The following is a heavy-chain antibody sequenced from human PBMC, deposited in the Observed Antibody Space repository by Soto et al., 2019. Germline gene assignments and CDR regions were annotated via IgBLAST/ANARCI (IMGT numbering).Heavy chain of an antibody. D-gene: IGHD2-15*01. CDR1: GFTFSRYW. CDR2: INSDGSST. V-gene: IGHV3-74*01. J-gene: IGHJ4*02. CDR3: ARGTRGGHLY. Sequence: GGALRLSCAASGFTFSRYWLHWVRQAPGKGLVWVSRINSDGSSTIYADSVKGRFTISRDNAKNTLYLQMNSLRADDTAVYYCARGTRGGHLYWGQGTLVTVSS.